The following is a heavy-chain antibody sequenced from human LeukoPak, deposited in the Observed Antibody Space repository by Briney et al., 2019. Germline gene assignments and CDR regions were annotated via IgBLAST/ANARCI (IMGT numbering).Heavy chain of an antibody. CDR3: ARDSGWSGGAAFDI. V-gene: IGHV4-61*02. J-gene: IGHJ3*02. D-gene: IGHD6-19*01. Sequence: SQTLSLTCTVSGDSISSGDYYWSWIRQPAGRGLEWIGRISSSGSTNYNPSLKSRVTISVDTSKNQFSLKLSSVTAADTAVYYCARDSGWSGGAAFDIWGQGTMVTVSS. CDR1: GDSISSGDYY. CDR2: ISSSGST.